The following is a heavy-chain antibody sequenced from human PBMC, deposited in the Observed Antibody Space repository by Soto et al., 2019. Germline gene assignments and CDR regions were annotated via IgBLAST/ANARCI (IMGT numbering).Heavy chain of an antibody. CDR1: GGSVNGYS. CDR2: INHTGGT. CDR3: ATRITVFGLLIPPFDP. Sequence: PSETLSLTCAVSGGSVNGYSWNWIRQPPGKGLERIGEINHTGGTHSNPSLKSRVTMLVDSSKNQFSLRLSSVTAADTAIYYCATRITVFGLLIPPFDPWGQGTQVTVSS. D-gene: IGHD3-3*01. J-gene: IGHJ5*02. V-gene: IGHV4-34*01.